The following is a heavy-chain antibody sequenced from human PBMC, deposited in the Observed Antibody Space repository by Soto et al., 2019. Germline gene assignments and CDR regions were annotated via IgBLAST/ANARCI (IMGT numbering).Heavy chain of an antibody. CDR2: ISGSGGRT. V-gene: IGHV3-23*01. CDR1: GFTFSSYA. Sequence: GGSLRLSCAASGFTFSSYAMSWVRQAPGKGLEWVSAISGSGGRTYYADSVKGRFTISRDNSKNTLYLQMISLRAEDTAVYYCAKGGSGWYLNWFDPWGQGPLVTVS. CDR3: AKGGSGWYLNWFDP. D-gene: IGHD6-19*01. J-gene: IGHJ5*02.